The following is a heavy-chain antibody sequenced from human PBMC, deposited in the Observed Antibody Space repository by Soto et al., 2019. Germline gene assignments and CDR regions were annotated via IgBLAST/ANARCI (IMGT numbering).Heavy chain of an antibody. CDR1: GGTFSSYA. D-gene: IGHD3-16*01. V-gene: IGHV1-69*13. CDR2: IIPIFGTA. CDR3: ARDRDEGGPSAFDI. J-gene: IGHJ3*02. Sequence: ASVKVSCKASGGTFSSYAISWVRQAPGQGLEWMGGIIPIFGTANYAQKFQGRVTITADESTSTAYMELSSLRSEDTAVYYCARDRDEGGPSAFDIWGQGTMVTVSS.